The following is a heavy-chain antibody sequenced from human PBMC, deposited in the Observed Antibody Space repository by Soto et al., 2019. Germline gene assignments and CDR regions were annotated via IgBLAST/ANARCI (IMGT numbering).Heavy chain of an antibody. Sequence: VGSLRLSCAASGFTFSSYSMNWVRQAPGKGLEWVSSISSSSSYIYYADSVKGRFTISRDNAKNSLYLQMNSLRAEDTAVYYCARTAAAGTVAEYFQHWGQGTLVTVSS. D-gene: IGHD6-13*01. CDR1: GFTFSSYS. CDR3: ARTAAAGTVAEYFQH. J-gene: IGHJ1*01. CDR2: ISSSSSYI. V-gene: IGHV3-21*01.